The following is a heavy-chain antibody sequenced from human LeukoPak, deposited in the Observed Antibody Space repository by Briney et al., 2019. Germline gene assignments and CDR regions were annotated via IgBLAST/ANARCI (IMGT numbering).Heavy chain of an antibody. CDR2: IRYDETAT. Sequence: PGGSLRLSCAASGFTFSSYEMNWVRQAPGKGLEWVSHIRYDETATYYADSVKGRFTISRDISQNTVYLQMNSLRAEDTAVYYCAREGFDPWGQGTLVTVSS. J-gene: IGHJ5*02. CDR3: AREGFDP. CDR1: GFTFSSYE. V-gene: IGHV3-30*02.